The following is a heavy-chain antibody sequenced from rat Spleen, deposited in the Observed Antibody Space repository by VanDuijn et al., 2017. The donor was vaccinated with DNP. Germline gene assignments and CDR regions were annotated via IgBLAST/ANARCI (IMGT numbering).Heavy chain of an antibody. Sequence: VQLVESGGDLVQPGRSLKLSCVASGFTFNNYWMTWIRQVPGKGLEWVASITSSGGSTYYPDSVKGRFTISRDYAKSTLYLQMDSLRSEDTATYFCARHGRVTTVATYWYFDFWGPGTMVTVSS. CDR2: ITSSGGST. CDR1: GFTFNNYW. V-gene: IGHV5-31*01. D-gene: IGHD1-3*01. J-gene: IGHJ1*01. CDR3: ARHGRVTTVATYWYFDF.